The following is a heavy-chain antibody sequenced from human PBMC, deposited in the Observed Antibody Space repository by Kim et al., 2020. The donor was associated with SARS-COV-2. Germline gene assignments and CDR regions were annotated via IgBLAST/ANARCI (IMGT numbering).Heavy chain of an antibody. Sequence: GGSLRLSCTASGFTFGDYAMSWVRQAPGKGLEWVGFIRSKAYGGTTEYAASVKGRFTISRDDSKSIAYLQMNSLKTEDTAVYYCTRCGAAAGTKINWFDPWGQGTLVTVSS. CDR3: TRCGAAAGTKINWFDP. V-gene: IGHV3-49*04. CDR1: GFTFGDYA. CDR2: IRSKAYGGTT. J-gene: IGHJ5*02. D-gene: IGHD6-13*01.